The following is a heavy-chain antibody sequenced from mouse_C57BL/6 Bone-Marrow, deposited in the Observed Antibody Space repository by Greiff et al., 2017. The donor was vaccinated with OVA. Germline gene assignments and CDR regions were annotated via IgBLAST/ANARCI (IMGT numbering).Heavy chain of an antibody. V-gene: IGHV1-69*01. CDR1: GYTFTSYW. CDR2: IDPSDSYT. J-gene: IGHJ3*01. CDR3: ARGGGTGFAY. Sequence: QVQLQQPGAELVMPGASVKLSCKASGYTFTSYWMHWVKQRPGQGLEWIGEIDPSDSYTNYNQKFKGKSTLTVDKSSSTAYMQLSSLTSEDSAVYYWARGGGTGFAYWGQGTLVTVSA. D-gene: IGHD3-3*01.